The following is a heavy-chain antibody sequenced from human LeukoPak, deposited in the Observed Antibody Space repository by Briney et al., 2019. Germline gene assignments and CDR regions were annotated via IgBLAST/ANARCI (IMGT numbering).Heavy chain of an antibody. CDR2: ISSSSSYI. CDR1: GLTFSSYS. Sequence: GGSLRLSCEASGLTFSSYSMNWVRQAPGKGLEGVSLISSSSSYIYYADSVKGRFTISRDNSKNTLYLQMNSLRAEDTAVYYCAKDRDYYGSGSYYAHWGQGTLVTVSS. J-gene: IGHJ4*02. D-gene: IGHD3-10*01. CDR3: AKDRDYYGSGSYYAH. V-gene: IGHV3-21*04.